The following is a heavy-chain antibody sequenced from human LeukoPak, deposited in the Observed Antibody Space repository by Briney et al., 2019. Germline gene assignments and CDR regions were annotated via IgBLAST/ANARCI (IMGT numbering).Heavy chain of an antibody. V-gene: IGHV4-39*01. Sequence: PSETLSLTCTVSGGSISSYYWGWIRQPPGKGLEWIGSIYYSGSTYYNPSLKSRVTISVDTSKNQFSLKLSSVTAADTAVYYCARRETTVTTLGWFDPWGQGTLVTVSS. CDR1: GGSISSYY. J-gene: IGHJ5*02. CDR3: ARRETTVTTLGWFDP. D-gene: IGHD4-17*01. CDR2: IYYSGST.